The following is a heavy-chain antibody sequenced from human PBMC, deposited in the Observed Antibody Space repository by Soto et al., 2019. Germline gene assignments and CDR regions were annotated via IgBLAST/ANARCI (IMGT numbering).Heavy chain of an antibody. CDR3: AKDALWFRLYYYYGMDV. CDR2: ISYDGSNK. CDR1: GFTFSSYG. J-gene: IGHJ6*02. Sequence: ALRLSCAASGFTFSSYGMHWVRQAPGKGLEWVAVISYDGSNKYYADSVKGRFTISRDNSKNTLYLQMNSLRAEDTAVYYCAKDALWFRLYYYYGMDVWGQGTTVTVSS. D-gene: IGHD3-10*01. V-gene: IGHV3-30*18.